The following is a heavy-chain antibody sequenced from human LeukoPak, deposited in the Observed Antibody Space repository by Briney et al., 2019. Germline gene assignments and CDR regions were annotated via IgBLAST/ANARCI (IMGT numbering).Heavy chain of an antibody. CDR2: LSYDGSNN. CDR1: GFTFSNYW. CDR3: AKDGYCGSASCYGWFDP. J-gene: IGHJ5*01. D-gene: IGHD2-2*03. V-gene: IGHV3-30*05. Sequence: PGGSLRLSCAASGFTFSNYWMTWVRQAPGKGLEWVAVLSYDGSNNYYADSVRGRFTVSRDISKNTLFLQMDSLRVEGTAVYYCAKDGYCGSASCYGWFDPWGQGTLVTVSS.